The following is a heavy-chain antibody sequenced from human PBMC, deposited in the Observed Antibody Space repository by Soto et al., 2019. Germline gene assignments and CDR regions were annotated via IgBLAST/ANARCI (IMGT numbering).Heavy chain of an antibody. J-gene: IGHJ5*02. V-gene: IGHV1-2*04. CDR3: ARGTPYTTYYYGSSGYYQRSNWFDP. Sequence: ASVKVSCKASGYTFTGYYMHWVRQAPGQGLEWMGWINPNSGGTNYAQKFQGWATMTRDTSISTAYMELSRLRSDDTAVYYCARGTPYTTYYYGSSGYYQRSNWFDPWGQGTLVTVSS. D-gene: IGHD3-22*01. CDR1: GYTFTGYY. CDR2: INPNSGGT.